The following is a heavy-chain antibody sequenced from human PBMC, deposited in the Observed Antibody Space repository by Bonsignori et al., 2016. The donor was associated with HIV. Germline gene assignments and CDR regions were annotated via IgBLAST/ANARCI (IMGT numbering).Heavy chain of an antibody. D-gene: IGHD3-10*01. V-gene: IGHV3-23*03. CDR3: AKAVPSWGDGFYYYHMDV. Sequence: WIRQPPGKGLEFVSSIYPATGIAYYGDSVKGRFTVSRDNSANTLYLQMNSLRVEDTAIYYCAKAVPSWGDGFYYYHMDVWGNGTTVTVSS. CDR2: IYPATGIA. J-gene: IGHJ6*03.